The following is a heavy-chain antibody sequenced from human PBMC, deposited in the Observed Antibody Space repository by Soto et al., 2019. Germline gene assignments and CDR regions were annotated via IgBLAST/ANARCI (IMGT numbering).Heavy chain of an antibody. Sequence: GGSLRLSCAASGFTFSSYWMSWVRQAPGKGLEWVANIKQDGSEKYYVDSVKGRFTISRDNAKNSLYLQMNSLRAEDTAVYYLARVDQGLRYFDWLSKYNWFDPRGQGTLVTVSS. CDR1: GFTFSSYW. CDR3: ARVDQGLRYFDWLSKYNWFDP. D-gene: IGHD3-9*01. J-gene: IGHJ5*02. CDR2: IKQDGSEK. V-gene: IGHV3-7*01.